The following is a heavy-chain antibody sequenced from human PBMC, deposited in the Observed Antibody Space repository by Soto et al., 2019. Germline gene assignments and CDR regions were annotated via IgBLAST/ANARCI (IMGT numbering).Heavy chain of an antibody. CDR2: MNPNSGNT. D-gene: IGHD6-13*01. CDR3: ARGPHIAAAVNYYYYMDV. V-gene: IGHV1-8*01. Sequence: GASVKVSCKASGYTFTSYDINWVRQATGQGLEWMGWMNPNSGNTGYAQKFQGRVTMTRNTSISTAYMELSSLRSEDTAVYYCARGPHIAAAVNYYYYMDVWGKGTTVTVSS. J-gene: IGHJ6*03. CDR1: GYTFTSYD.